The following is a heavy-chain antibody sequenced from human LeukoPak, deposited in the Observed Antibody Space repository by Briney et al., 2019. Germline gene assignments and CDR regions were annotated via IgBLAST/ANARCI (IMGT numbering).Heavy chain of an antibody. V-gene: IGHV3-11*01. CDR1: GFTFSDYY. Sequence: GGSLRLSCAASGFTFSDYYMSWIRQAPGKGLEWVSYISSSGSTIYYADSVKGRLTISRDNAKNSLYLQMNSLRAEDTAVYYCARGLWFGDLNWFDPWGQGTLVTVSS. D-gene: IGHD3-10*01. J-gene: IGHJ5*02. CDR3: ARGLWFGDLNWFDP. CDR2: ISSSGSTI.